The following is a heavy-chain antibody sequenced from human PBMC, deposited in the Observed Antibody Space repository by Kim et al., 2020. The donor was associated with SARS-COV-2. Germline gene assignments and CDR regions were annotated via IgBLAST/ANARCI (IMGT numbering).Heavy chain of an antibody. J-gene: IGHJ4*02. CDR1: GFTFNNYG. CDR2: ITTDGPNK. D-gene: IGHD3-10*01. Sequence: GGSLRLSCSASGFTFNNYGIHWLRQAPGKGLEWVAVITTDGPNKYYADSVKGRFTISRDNCKNIVYLQINGLRAEDTAVYYCARDSTMGAVLPPDGSLVFWGQGTHVTVSS. V-gene: IGHV3-30*03. CDR3: ARDSTMGAVLPPDGSLVF.